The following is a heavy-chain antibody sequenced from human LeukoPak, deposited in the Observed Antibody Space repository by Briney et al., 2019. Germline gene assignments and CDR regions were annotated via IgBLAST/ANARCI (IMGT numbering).Heavy chain of an antibody. J-gene: IGHJ4*02. CDR3: ASGKYLDY. CDR1: GDSISIYY. Sequence: PSETLSLTCTVSGDSISIYYWTWIRQPPGKALEYIGYIYYSGSTNYNPSLQSRVTISVDTSKNQFSLKLNSVTAADTAVYYCASGKYLDYWGQGTLVTVSS. CDR2: IYYSGST. V-gene: IGHV4-59*01.